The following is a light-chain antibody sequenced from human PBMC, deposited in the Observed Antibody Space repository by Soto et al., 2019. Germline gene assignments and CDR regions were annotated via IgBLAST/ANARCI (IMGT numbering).Light chain of an antibody. CDR1: EGISNY. CDR3: QKYNSAPF. V-gene: IGKV1-27*01. Sequence: IQLTQSPSSLSASVGDRVTITCRASEGISNYLAWYQQKPVKVPKLLIYAASTLQSGVPSRFSGSGSGTDFTLTISRLQPEDVATYYCQKYNSAPFFGGGTKVDIK. J-gene: IGKJ4*01. CDR2: AAS.